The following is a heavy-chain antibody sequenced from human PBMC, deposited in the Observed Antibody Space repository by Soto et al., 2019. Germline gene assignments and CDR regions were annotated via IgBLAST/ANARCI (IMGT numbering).Heavy chain of an antibody. V-gene: IGHV1-58*01. CDR3: ATDKGDSYGYGNY. J-gene: IGHJ4*02. CDR1: GFTFTNSA. CDR2: IVVGSGNT. Sequence: QMQLVQSGPEVKKPGTSVKVSCKASGFTFTNSAVQWVRQARGQRLEWIGWIVVGSGNTNYAQKFQERVTITRDMSTTTAYMEPSSLRSEDTAVYYCATDKGDSYGYGNYWGQGTLVTVSS. D-gene: IGHD5-18*01.